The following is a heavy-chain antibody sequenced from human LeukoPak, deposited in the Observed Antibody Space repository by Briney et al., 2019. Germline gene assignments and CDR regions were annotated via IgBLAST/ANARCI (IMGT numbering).Heavy chain of an antibody. Sequence: PGRSLRLSCVASGFIFSHYGMHWVRQAPGKGLEWVAVIWSDGSNRFYAGSVKGRFTISRDNPQNTVFLQMNSLRAEDTAMYYCARDAQRGFDYSNSLKYWGHGILVTVSS. CDR1: GFIFSHYG. CDR2: IWSDGSNR. D-gene: IGHD4-11*01. J-gene: IGHJ4*01. CDR3: ARDAQRGFDYSNSLKY. V-gene: IGHV3-33*01.